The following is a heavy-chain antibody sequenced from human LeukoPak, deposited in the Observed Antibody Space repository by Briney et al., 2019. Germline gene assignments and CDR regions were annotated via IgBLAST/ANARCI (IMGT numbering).Heavy chain of an antibody. V-gene: IGHV3-9*01. CDR1: GFTFDDYA. D-gene: IGHD3-22*01. Sequence: PGGSLRLSCAASGFTFDDYAMHWVRQAPGKGLEWVSGISWNSGSIGYADSVKGRFTISRDNAKNSLYLQMNSLRAEDTALYYCAKDPTESFQASGYLYYFDYWGQGTLVTVSS. CDR3: AKDPTESFQASGYLYYFDY. J-gene: IGHJ4*02. CDR2: ISWNSGSI.